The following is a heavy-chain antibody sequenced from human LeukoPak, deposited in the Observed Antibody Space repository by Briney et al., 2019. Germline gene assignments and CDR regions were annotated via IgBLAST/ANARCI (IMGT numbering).Heavy chain of an antibody. D-gene: IGHD3-16*01. CDR1: GGSMNNYY. CDR2: IYSSGGT. J-gene: IGHJ4*02. V-gene: IGHV4-59*01. Sequence: SETLSLTRTVSGGSMNNYYWSWIRQPPGKGLEWIGYIYSSGGTNYNPSLKSRFNISVDTSKNQFSLRLSSVTAADTAVYYCARRSWGSDFDYWGQGTVVRVSS. CDR3: ARRSWGSDFDY.